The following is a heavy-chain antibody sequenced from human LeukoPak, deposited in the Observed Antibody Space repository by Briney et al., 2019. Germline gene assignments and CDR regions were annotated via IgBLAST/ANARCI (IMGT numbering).Heavy chain of an antibody. CDR3: ARGHTCSSTSCYLGYYGMDV. CDR2: INAGNGNT. J-gene: IGHJ6*02. V-gene: IGHV1-3*01. CDR1: GYTFTSYA. D-gene: IGHD2-2*01. Sequence: ASVKVSCKASGYTFTSYAMHRVRQAPGQRLEWMGWINAGNGNTKYSQKFQGRVTITRDTSASTAYMELSSLRSEDTAVYYCARGHTCSSTSCYLGYYGMDVWGQGTTVTVSS.